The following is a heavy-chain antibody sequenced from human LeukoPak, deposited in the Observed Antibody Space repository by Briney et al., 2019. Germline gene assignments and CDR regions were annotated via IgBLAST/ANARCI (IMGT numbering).Heavy chain of an antibody. V-gene: IGHV1-8*01. J-gene: IGHJ5*02. Sequence: ASVKVSCKASGYTFTSYDINWVRQATGQGLEWMGWMNPNSGNTGYAQKFQGRVTMTRNTSISTAYMELSSLRSEDTAVYYCARVSGYGDTGPTLGFDPWGQGTLVTVSS. CDR2: MNPNSGNT. CDR1: GYTFTSYD. D-gene: IGHD4-17*01. CDR3: ARVSGYGDTGPTLGFDP.